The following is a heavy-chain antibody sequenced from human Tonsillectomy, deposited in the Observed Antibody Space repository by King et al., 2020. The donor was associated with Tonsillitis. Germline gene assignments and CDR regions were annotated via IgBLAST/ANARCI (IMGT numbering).Heavy chain of an antibody. CDR2: INPNTGGT. J-gene: IGHJ4*02. CDR1: GYTFTDYY. V-gene: IGHV1-2*02. CDR3: ARGLSYYDILTGYFDY. D-gene: IGHD3-9*01. Sequence: VQLVESGAEVKKPGASVKVSCKASGYTFTDYYMHWLRQAPGQGLEGMGWINPNTGGTNHAQKFQGRVTMARDTSISTAYMELIRLRSDDTAVYYCARGLSYYDILTGYFDYWGQGTLVTVSS.